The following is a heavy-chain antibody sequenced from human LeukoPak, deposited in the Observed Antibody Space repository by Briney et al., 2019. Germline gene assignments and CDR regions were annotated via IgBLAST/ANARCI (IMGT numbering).Heavy chain of an antibody. CDR2: ISWNSGRI. Sequence: SLRLSCAASGFTFSSYTMSWVRQVPGKGLEWVSGISWNSGRIGYADSVKGRFTISRDNAKNSLYLQMNSLRAEDTALYYCAKGQPTRYSSSWYFDYWGQGTLVTVSS. CDR1: GFTFSSYT. D-gene: IGHD6-13*01. V-gene: IGHV3-9*01. J-gene: IGHJ4*02. CDR3: AKGQPTRYSSSWYFDY.